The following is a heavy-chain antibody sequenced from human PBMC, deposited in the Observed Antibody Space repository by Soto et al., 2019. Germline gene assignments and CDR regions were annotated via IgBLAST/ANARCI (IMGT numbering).Heavy chain of an antibody. Sequence: ASVKVSCKASGYTFTSYGISWVRQAPGQGLEWMGWVSAYNGNTNYAQKLQGRVTVTTDTSTSTAYMELRSLRAEDTAVYYCAKDLEWLDGGDYWGQGTLVTVPQ. J-gene: IGHJ4*02. CDR2: VSAYNGNT. D-gene: IGHD3-3*01. CDR3: AKDLEWLDGGDY. V-gene: IGHV1-18*01. CDR1: GYTFTSYG.